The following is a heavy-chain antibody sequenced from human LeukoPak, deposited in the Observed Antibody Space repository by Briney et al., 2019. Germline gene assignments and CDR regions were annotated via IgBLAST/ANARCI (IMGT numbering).Heavy chain of an antibody. V-gene: IGHV3-43*01. Sequence: GGSLRLSCAASGFTLDNYTMHWVRQAPGKGLEWVSVVRCDGDGTYYADSVEGRFTISRDNTKNSLYLQMDSLRTEDTALYYCAKDCSRTWSSGIGACGQEIPVTASS. CDR1: GFTLDNYT. J-gene: IGHJ6*01. CDR2: VRCDGDGT. D-gene: IGHD2-8*01. CDR3: AKDCSRTWSSGIGA.